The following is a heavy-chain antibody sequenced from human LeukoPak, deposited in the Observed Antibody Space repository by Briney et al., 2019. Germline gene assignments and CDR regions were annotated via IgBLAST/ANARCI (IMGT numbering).Heavy chain of an antibody. CDR2: IDYSGST. J-gene: IGHJ6*03. D-gene: IGHD5-12*01. Sequence: SETLSLTCTVSGGSISSYYWSWIRQPPGKGLEWIGYIDYSGSTNYNPSLKSRVTISVDTSKNQFSLKLSSVTAADTAVYYCARDGPRTTIVNYYYYYMDVWGKGTMVTVSS. CDR3: ARDGPRTTIVNYYYYYMDV. CDR1: GGSISSYY. V-gene: IGHV4-59*01.